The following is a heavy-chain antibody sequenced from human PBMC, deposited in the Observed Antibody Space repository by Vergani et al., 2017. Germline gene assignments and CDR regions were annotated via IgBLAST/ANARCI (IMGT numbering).Heavy chain of an antibody. CDR3: ASTGSDNPIAAAGTDY. CDR2: IDPSDSYT. J-gene: IGHJ4*02. Sequence: EVQLVQSGAEVKKPGESLRISCKGSGYSFTSYWISWVRQMPGKGLEWMGRIDPSDSYTNYSPSFQGHVTISADKSISTAYLQWSSLKASDTAMYYCASTGSDNPIAAAGTDYWGQGTLVTVSS. CDR1: GYSFTSYW. D-gene: IGHD6-13*01. V-gene: IGHV5-10-1*01.